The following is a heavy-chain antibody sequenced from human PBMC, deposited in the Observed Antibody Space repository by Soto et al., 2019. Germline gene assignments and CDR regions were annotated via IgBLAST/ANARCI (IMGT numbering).Heavy chain of an antibody. CDR3: ARLGYCSGGSCYSRQYYFDY. D-gene: IGHD2-15*01. CDR1: GFTFSSYG. Sequence: GGSLRLSCAASGFTFSSYGMHWVRQAPGKGLEWVAVIWYDGSNKYYADSVKGRFTISRDNSKNTLYLQMNSLRAEDTAVYYCARLGYCSGGSCYSRQYYFDYWGQGTLVTVSS. V-gene: IGHV3-33*01. J-gene: IGHJ4*02. CDR2: IWYDGSNK.